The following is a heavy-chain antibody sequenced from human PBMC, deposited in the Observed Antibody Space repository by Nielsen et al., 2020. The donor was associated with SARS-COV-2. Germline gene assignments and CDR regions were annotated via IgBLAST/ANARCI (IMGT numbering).Heavy chain of an antibody. D-gene: IGHD3-3*01. CDR3: ARQDEGIYDFWGGYYYGMDV. J-gene: IGHJ6*02. CDR2: ISAYNGNT. CDR1: GYTFTSYG. V-gene: IGHV1-18*01. Sequence: ASVKVSCKASGYTFTSYGISWVRQAPGQGLEWMGWISAYNGNTNYAQKLQGRVTMTTDTSTSTAYMELRSLRSDDTAVYYCARQDEGIYDFWGGYYYGMDVWGQGTTVTVSS.